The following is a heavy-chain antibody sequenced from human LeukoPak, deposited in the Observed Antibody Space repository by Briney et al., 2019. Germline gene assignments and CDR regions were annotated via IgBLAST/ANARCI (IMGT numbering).Heavy chain of an antibody. CDR2: INPNIGST. D-gene: IGHD1-14*01. CDR3: AREGGNDAFDI. Sequence: ASVKVSCTASGYTFTGYYMHWVRQAPGQGLEWMGWINPNIGSTNYAQKFQGRVTMTWDTSISTAYMELSSLRSDDTAVYYCAREGGNDAFDIWGQGTVVTVS. V-gene: IGHV1-2*02. CDR1: GYTFTGYY. J-gene: IGHJ3*02.